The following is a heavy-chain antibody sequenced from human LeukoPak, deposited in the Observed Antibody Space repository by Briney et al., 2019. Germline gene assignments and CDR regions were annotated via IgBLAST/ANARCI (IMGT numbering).Heavy chain of an antibody. CDR3: VRDRGTYRPIDY. CDR2: ISYTGTYI. CDR1: AFSLNAYN. V-gene: IGHV3-21*04. J-gene: IGHJ4*02. D-gene: IGHD1-26*01. Sequence: GGPLRLSCAASAFSLNAYNMNWVRQAPGKGLEWVSSISYTGTYIYYADSVKGRFTISRDNAQNSLYLQMNSLRAEDTAIYYCVRDRGTYRPIDYWGQGTLVTVSS.